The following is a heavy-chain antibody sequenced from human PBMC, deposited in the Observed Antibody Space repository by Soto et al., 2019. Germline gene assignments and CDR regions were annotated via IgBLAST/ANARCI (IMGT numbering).Heavy chain of an antibody. CDR2: IYWDDDK. Sequence: QITLKESGPTRVKPTQTLTLTCTFSGFSLSTNGVGVGWIRQPPGKTLEWLALIYWDDDKRYSPSLKSRLTIPNDTSEDQVVLTMTHMDPVDTATYYCVHRAVYSGSYWDGGYFDYWGQGTLVTVSS. V-gene: IGHV2-5*02. D-gene: IGHD1-26*01. CDR3: VHRAVYSGSYWDGGYFDY. CDR1: GFSLSTNGVG. J-gene: IGHJ4*02.